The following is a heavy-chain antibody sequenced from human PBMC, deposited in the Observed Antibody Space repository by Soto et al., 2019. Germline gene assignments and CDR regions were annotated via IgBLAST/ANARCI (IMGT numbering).Heavy chain of an antibody. D-gene: IGHD1-20*01. J-gene: IGHJ5*02. Sequence: TSETLSLTCTVSGGSISSSSYYGGWIRQPPGEGLEWIGSLYYTGSTSYNPSLKSRVTISVDTSKNQFYLKLSSVTAADTAVYYCASLLGNWNRNWFDPWGQGTLVTVS. CDR1: GGSISSSSYY. CDR3: ASLLGNWNRNWFDP. CDR2: LYYTGST. V-gene: IGHV4-39*01.